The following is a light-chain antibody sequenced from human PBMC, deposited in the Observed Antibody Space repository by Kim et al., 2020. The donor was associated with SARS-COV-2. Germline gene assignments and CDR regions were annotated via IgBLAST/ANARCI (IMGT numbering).Light chain of an antibody. CDR2: RDD. V-gene: IGLV1-44*01. J-gene: IGLJ2*01. CDR3: AAWDDSLNGVV. CDR1: SSNIGSNS. Sequence: ELTQPPSASGTPGQRVTISCSGSSSNIGSNSVNWYQQLPGTAPKLLIYRDDRRPSGVRDRFSASKSGTSASLAFNGLQSEDESDYYCAAWDDSLNGVVFGGGTQLTVL.